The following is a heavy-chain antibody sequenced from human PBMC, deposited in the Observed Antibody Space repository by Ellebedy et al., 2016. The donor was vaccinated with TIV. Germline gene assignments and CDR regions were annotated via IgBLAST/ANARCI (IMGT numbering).Heavy chain of an antibody. D-gene: IGHD2-21*02. CDR3: AHRGFTYCGGDCYLY. V-gene: IGHV2-5*01. CDR2: IYWNDDK. J-gene: IGHJ4*02. CDR1: GFSLSTSGVG. Sequence: SGPTLVKPTQTLTLTCTFSGFSLSTSGVGVCWIRQPPGKDLEWLALIYWNDDKRYSPSLKSRLTITKDTSKNQVVLTITNMDPVDTATYYCAHRGFTYCGGDCYLYWGQGTLVTVSS.